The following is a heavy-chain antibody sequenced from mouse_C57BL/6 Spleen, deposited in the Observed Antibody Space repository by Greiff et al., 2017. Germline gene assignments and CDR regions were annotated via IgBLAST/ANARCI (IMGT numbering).Heavy chain of an antibody. V-gene: IGHV1-80*01. CDR1: GYAFSSYW. J-gene: IGHJ1*03. Sequence: VQLQQSGASVKISCKASGYAFSSYWMNWVKQRPGKGLEWIGQIYPGDGDTNYNGKFKGKSTLTADKSSSTAYMQLSSLTSEDSAVYFCARDPCYYAVSYDCYFDVWGTGSPGTVSS. CDR2: IYPGDGDT. CDR3: ARDPCYYAVSYDCYFDV. D-gene: IGHD1-1*01.